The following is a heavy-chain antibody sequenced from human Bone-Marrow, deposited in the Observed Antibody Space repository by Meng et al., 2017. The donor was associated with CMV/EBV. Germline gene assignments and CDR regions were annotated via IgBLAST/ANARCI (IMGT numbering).Heavy chain of an antibody. CDR1: GGTFSSYA. CDR2: IIPILGIA. CDR3: SRVRYYGSGSYYKVPLYYGMDV. D-gene: IGHD3-10*01. Sequence: SVKVSCKASGGTFSSYAISWVRQAPGQGLEWMGGIIPILGIANYAQKFQGRVTITAEKSTSTAYMELSSLRSEDTAVYYCSRVRYYGSGSYYKVPLYYGMDVWGQGTTVTVPS. V-gene: IGHV1-69*10. J-gene: IGHJ6*02.